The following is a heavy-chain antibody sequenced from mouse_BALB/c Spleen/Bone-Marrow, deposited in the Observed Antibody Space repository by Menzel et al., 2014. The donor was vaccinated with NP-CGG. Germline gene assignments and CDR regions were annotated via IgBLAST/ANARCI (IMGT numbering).Heavy chain of an antibody. CDR3: ARQGYYGYSDY. Sequence: ESGGGLVQPGGSLKLSCAASGFDFSRYWMSWVRQAPGKGLEWIGEINPDSSTINYTPSLKDKFIISRDNAKNTLYLQMRKVRSEDTAIYYCARQGYYGYSDYWGQGTTLTVSS. J-gene: IGHJ2*01. CDR1: GFDFSRYW. V-gene: IGHV4-1*02. CDR2: INPDSSTI. D-gene: IGHD1-2*01.